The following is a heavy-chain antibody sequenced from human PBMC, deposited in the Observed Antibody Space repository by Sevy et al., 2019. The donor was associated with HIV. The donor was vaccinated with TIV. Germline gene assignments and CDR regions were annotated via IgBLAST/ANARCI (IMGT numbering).Heavy chain of an antibody. D-gene: IGHD2-8*01. CDR2: IYPGDSET. J-gene: IGHJ4*02. CDR3: AILSELGYCTNGVCPRPYYFDY. CDR1: GYSFTSYW. Sequence: GESLKISCKGSGYSFTSYWIGWVRQMPGKGLEWMGIIYPGDSETRYSPSFQGQVTISADKSISTAYLQWSSLKASDTAMYYCAILSELGYCTNGVCPRPYYFDYWGQGTLVTVSS. V-gene: IGHV5-51*01.